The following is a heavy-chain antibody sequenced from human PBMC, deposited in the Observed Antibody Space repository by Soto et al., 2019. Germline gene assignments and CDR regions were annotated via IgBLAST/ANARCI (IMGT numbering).Heavy chain of an antibody. V-gene: IGHV4-34*01. D-gene: IGHD3-10*01. Sequence: PSETLSLTCAVYGGSFSGYYWSWIRQPPGKGLEWIGEINHSGSTNYNPSLKSRVTISVDTSKNQFSLKLSSVTAADTAVYYCARLAPSRSKYYYGSGSYYYYCYGMDVWGQGTTVTVSS. CDR2: INHSGST. CDR1: GGSFSGYY. J-gene: IGHJ6*02. CDR3: ARLAPSRSKYYYGSGSYYYYCYGMDV.